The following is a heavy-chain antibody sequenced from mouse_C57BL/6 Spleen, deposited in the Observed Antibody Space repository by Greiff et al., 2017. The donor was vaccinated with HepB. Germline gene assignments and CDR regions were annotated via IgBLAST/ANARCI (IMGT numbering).Heavy chain of an antibody. D-gene: IGHD2-1*01. CDR2: ISDGGSYT. CDR1: GFTFSSYA. J-gene: IGHJ3*01. CDR3: ARDTMVTTFAY. Sequence: EVKLVESGGGLVKPGGSLKLSCAASGFTFSSYAMSWVRQTPEKRLEWVATISDGGSYTYYPDNVKGRFTISRDNAKNNLYLQMSHLKSEDTAMYYCARDTMVTTFAYWGQGTLVTVSA. V-gene: IGHV5-4*01.